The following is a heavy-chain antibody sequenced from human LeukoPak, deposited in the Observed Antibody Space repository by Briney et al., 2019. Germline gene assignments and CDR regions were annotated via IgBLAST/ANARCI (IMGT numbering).Heavy chain of an antibody. D-gene: IGHD3-22*01. Sequence: SETLSLTCTVSGASINRYYWSWLRQTAGKGLEWIGHIHSTGSTNYNPSLKSRVTISLDTSKNQFSLKLSSVTAADTAVYYCVFGSNCYDSLEYNWFDPWGQKTLVTVSS. J-gene: IGHJ5*02. CDR1: GASINRYY. CDR2: IHSTGST. V-gene: IGHV4-4*07. CDR3: VFGSNCYDSLEYNWFDP.